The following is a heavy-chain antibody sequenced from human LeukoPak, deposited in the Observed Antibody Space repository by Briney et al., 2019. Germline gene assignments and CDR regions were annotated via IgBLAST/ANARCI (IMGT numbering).Heavy chain of an antibody. J-gene: IGHJ3*02. D-gene: IGHD3-10*02. CDR3: GMTLFGELTGGAFDI. CDR2: INANSGGT. CDR1: GYTFTGYY. V-gene: IGHV1-2*02. Sequence: ASVKVSCKASGYTFTGYYLHWVRQAPGQGLEWMGRINANSGGTDYAQKFQGRVTMTRDTSISTAYMELNRLRSDDTAVYYCGMTLFGELTGGAFDIWGQGTMVTVSS.